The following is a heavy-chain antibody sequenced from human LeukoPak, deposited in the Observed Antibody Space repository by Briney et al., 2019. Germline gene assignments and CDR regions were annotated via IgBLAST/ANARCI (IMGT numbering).Heavy chain of an antibody. J-gene: IGHJ3*02. CDR2: IKQDGSEK. Sequence: GGSLRLSCAASGFTFSSYWMSWVRQAPGKGLEWVANIKQDGSEKYYVDSVKGRFTISRDNAKNSLYLQMHSLRAEDTAVYYCARDPRSSSYDAFDIWGQGTMVTVSS. CDR1: GFTFSSYW. V-gene: IGHV3-7*01. D-gene: IGHD6-6*01. CDR3: ARDPRSSSYDAFDI.